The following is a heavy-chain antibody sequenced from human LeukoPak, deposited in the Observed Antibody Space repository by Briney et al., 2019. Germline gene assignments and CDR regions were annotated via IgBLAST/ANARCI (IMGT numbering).Heavy chain of an antibody. V-gene: IGHV3-30*04. CDR1: GFIFSSSV. Sequence: PGGSLRLSCAASGFIFSSSVMHWVRQAPGKGLEWVAVISHDGGNKYYADSVKGRFTISRDNSTKTLYLQMNSLRAEDTAVYYCARVVVSSSSDYFDYWGQGTLVTVSS. D-gene: IGHD6-6*01. CDR2: ISHDGGNK. J-gene: IGHJ4*02. CDR3: ARVVVSSSSDYFDY.